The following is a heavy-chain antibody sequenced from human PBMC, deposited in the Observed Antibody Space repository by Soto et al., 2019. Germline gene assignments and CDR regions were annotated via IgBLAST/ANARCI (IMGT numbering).Heavy chain of an antibody. CDR2: ISAYNGNT. CDR3: AREVLLWFGELLYYYYGMDV. J-gene: IGHJ6*02. D-gene: IGHD3-10*01. V-gene: IGHV1-18*01. Sequence: QVQLVQSGAEVKKPGASVKVSCKASGYTFTSYGISWVRQAPGQGLEWLGWISAYNGNTNYAQKLQGRVTMTTDTSTSTAYMELRSLRSDDTAVYYCAREVLLWFGELLYYYYGMDVWGQGTTVTVSS. CDR1: GYTFTSYG.